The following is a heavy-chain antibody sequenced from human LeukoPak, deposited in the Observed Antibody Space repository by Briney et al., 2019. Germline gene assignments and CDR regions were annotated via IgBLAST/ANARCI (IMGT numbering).Heavy chain of an antibody. Sequence: ASVKVSRKASGYTFTSYGISWVRQAPGQGLEWMGWISAYNGNTNYAQKLQGRVTMTTDTSTSTAYMELRSLRSDDTAVYYCAARPHYYDSSGYPDLFDYWGQGTLVTVSS. D-gene: IGHD3-22*01. V-gene: IGHV1-18*01. J-gene: IGHJ4*02. CDR2: ISAYNGNT. CDR1: GYTFTSYG. CDR3: AARPHYYDSSGYPDLFDY.